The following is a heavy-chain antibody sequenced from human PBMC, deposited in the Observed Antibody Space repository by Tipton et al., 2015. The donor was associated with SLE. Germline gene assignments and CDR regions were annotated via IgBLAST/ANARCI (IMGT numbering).Heavy chain of an antibody. V-gene: IGHV4-39*07. CDR1: GDSIRSSGFF. J-gene: IGHJ5*02. CDR3: ARDRAICTRTTCYGDNWFDP. Sequence: TLSLTCTVSGDSIRSSGFFWGWIRQPPGKGLEWIGSIFHIGNTYYNPSLKSRVTISVDRSKNQFSLKVNSLTAADTAVYYCARDRAICTRTTCYGDNWFDPWGQGTLVTVSS. D-gene: IGHD2-2*01. CDR2: IFHIGNT.